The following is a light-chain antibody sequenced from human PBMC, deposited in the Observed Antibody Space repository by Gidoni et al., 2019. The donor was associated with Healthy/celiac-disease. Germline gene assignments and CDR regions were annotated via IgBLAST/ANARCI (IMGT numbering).Light chain of an antibody. Sequence: IVMTQSPAPLSVSPGERATLSCRASQSVSSNLAWYQQKPGQAPRLRIYGAYPKATGIPARFSGRGSGTEFTLTISSLQSEDFGVYYCQQSRTFGGXTKVEIK. CDR1: QSVSSN. CDR2: GAY. J-gene: IGKJ4*01. V-gene: IGKV3-15*01. CDR3: QQSRT.